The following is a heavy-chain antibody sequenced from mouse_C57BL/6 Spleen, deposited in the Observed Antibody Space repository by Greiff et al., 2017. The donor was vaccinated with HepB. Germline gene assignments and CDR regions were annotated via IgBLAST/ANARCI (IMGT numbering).Heavy chain of an antibody. CDR2: IRNKANGYTT. V-gene: IGHV7-3*01. Sequence: EVQGVESGGGLVQPGGSLSLSCAASGFTFTDYYMSWVRQPPGKALEWLGFIRNKANGYTTEYSASVKGRFTISRDNSQSILYLQMNALRAEDGANYYSARYRPFDYFDYWGQGTTLTVSS. CDR3: ARYRPFDYFDY. CDR1: GFTFTDYY. J-gene: IGHJ2*01.